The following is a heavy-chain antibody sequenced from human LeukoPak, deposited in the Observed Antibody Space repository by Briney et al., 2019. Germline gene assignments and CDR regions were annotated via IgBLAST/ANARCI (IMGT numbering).Heavy chain of an antibody. J-gene: IGHJ4*02. V-gene: IGHV3-30*02. Sequence: GGSLRLSCAASGFTFSSYGMHWVRQAPGKGLEWVAFIRYDGSNKYYADSVKGRFTISRDNSKNTLYLQMNSLRAEDTAVYYCAKDPIVGATPAYFDYWGQGTLVTVSS. CDR1: GFTFSSYG. D-gene: IGHD1-26*01. CDR2: IRYDGSNK. CDR3: AKDPIVGATPAYFDY.